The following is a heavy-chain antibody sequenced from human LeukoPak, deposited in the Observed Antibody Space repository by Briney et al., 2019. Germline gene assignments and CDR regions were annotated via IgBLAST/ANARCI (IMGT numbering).Heavy chain of an antibody. V-gene: IGHV1-18*01. CDR3: ARVPIVVVPAGTWLYYYYYMDV. D-gene: IGHD2-2*01. CDR2: ISAYNGNT. Sequence: GASVKVSCKASGYTFTSYGISWVRQAPGQGLEWMGWISAYNGNTNYAQKLQGRVTMTTDTSTSTAYMELRSLRSDDTAVYYCARVPIVVVPAGTWLYYYYYMDVWGKGTTVTVSS. J-gene: IGHJ6*03. CDR1: GYTFTSYG.